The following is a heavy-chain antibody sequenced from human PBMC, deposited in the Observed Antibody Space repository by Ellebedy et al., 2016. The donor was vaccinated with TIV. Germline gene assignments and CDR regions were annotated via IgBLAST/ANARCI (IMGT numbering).Heavy chain of an antibody. CDR1: GYSFTSYW. CDR3: ARRTSIAAAGTDAFDI. V-gene: IGHV5-51*01. D-gene: IGHD6-13*01. Sequence: GESLKISCKGSGYSFTSYWIGWVRQMPGKGLEWMGIIYPGDSDTRYSPSFQGQVTISADKSISTAYLQWSSLKASDTAMYYCARRTSIAAAGTDAFDIWGQGTMVTVSS. J-gene: IGHJ3*02. CDR2: IYPGDSDT.